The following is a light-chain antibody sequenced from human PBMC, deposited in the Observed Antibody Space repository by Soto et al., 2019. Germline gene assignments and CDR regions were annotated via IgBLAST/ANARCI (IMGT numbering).Light chain of an antibody. CDR1: RSNIGAGYE. V-gene: IGLV1-40*01. J-gene: IGLJ1*01. Sequence: QSVLTQPPSVSGAPGQRVTISCTGSRSNIGAGYEVHWYQQLPGTAPKLLIYGNNNRPSGVPDRFSGSKSGTSASLAITVLQAEDEADYYCQSYDSSLSALYVFGTGTKLTVL. CDR3: QSYDSSLSALYV. CDR2: GNN.